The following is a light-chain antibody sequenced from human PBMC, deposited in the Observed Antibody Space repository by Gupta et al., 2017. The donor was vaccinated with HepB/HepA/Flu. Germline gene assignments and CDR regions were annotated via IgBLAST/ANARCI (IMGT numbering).Light chain of an antibody. J-gene: IGLJ2*01. CDR1: SSNIGRTN. Sequence: QSVLTQPPSASGTPGQRVTISCSGSSSNIGRTNINWYQQLPGTAPKLLISYNDQRPSGVPDRFSGSKSGTSASLVISGLQSEDEADYYCAAWDDSLKDVLFGGGTKLTVL. V-gene: IGLV1-44*01. CDR3: AAWDDSLKDVL. CDR2: YND.